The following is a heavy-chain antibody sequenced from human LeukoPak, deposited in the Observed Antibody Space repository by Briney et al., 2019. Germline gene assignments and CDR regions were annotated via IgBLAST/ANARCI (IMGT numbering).Heavy chain of an antibody. Sequence: GGSLRLSCAASGFTFSCYEMNWVRQAPGKGLEWVSYISSSGSTIYYADSVKGRFTISRDNAKNSLYLQMNSLRAEDTAVYYCARGMLNPTTTIDYWGQGTLVTVSS. V-gene: IGHV3-48*03. CDR3: ARGMLNPTTTIDY. CDR1: GFTFSCYE. D-gene: IGHD3-16*01. J-gene: IGHJ4*02. CDR2: ISSSGSTI.